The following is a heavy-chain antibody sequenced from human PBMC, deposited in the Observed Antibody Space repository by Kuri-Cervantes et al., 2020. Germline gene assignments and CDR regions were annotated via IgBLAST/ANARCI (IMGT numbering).Heavy chain of an antibody. Sequence: GESLKISCAASGFTFSSYDMHWVRQATGKGLEWVSAIGTAGDTYYPGSVKGRFTISRENAKNSLYLQMNSLRAGDTAVYYYARAKFDIFTGGNWFDPWGQGTLVTVSS. V-gene: IGHV3-13*01. D-gene: IGHD3-9*01. CDR3: ARAKFDIFTGGNWFDP. J-gene: IGHJ5*02. CDR2: IGTAGDT. CDR1: GFTFSSYD.